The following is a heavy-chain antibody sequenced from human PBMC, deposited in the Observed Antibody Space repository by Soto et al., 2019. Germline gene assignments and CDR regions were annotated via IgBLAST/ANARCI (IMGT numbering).Heavy chain of an antibody. V-gene: IGHV3-23*01. D-gene: IGHD6-13*01. CDR3: AKGGQQLVTYNWFDP. CDR2: ISSGGGST. CDR1: GFTFSNYA. J-gene: IGHJ5*02. Sequence: GGSLRLSCAASGFTFSNYAMSWVRQAPGKGLEWVSSISSGGGSTYYADSVKGRFAISRDNSKNTLYLQMNSLRVEDTALYYCAKGGQQLVTYNWFDPWGQGTLVTVSS.